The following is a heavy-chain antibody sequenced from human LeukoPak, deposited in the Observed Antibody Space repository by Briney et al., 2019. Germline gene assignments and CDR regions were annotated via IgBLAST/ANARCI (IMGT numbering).Heavy chain of an antibody. D-gene: IGHD4-17*01. V-gene: IGHV1-3*01. CDR3: ARSPPLYGDYEVCGFDP. J-gene: IGHJ5*02. CDR2: INAGNGNT. Sequence: ASVKVSCKASGYTFTSYAMHWVRQAPGQRLEWMGWINAGNGNTKYSQKFQGRVTITRDTSASTAYMELSSLRSEDTAVYYCARSPPLYGDYEVCGFDPWGQGTLVTVSS. CDR1: GYTFTSYA.